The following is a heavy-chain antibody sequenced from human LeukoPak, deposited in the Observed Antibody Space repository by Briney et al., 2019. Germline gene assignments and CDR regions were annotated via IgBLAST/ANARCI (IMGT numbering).Heavy chain of an antibody. CDR1: GGTFSSYA. CDR2: IIPILGIA. D-gene: IGHD3-3*01. J-gene: IGHJ6*02. V-gene: IGHV1-69*04. CDR3: ARDGEKSPHYYYYGMDV. Sequence: SVKVSCKASGGTFSSYAISWVRQAPGQGLEWMGRIIPILGIANYAQKFQGRVTITADKPTSTAYMELSSLRSEDTAVYYCARDGEKSPHYYYYGMDVWGQGTTVTVSS.